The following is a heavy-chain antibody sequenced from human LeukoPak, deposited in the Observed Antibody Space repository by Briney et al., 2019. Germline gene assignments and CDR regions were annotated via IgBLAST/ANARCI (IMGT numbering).Heavy chain of an antibody. CDR2: IYSGGST. CDR3: ARVVGAIKVSLFDAFDI. CDR1: GFTFSSYA. V-gene: IGHV3-53*05. Sequence: GGSLRLSCAASGFTFSSYAMHWVRQAPGKGLEWVSIIYSGGSTYYADSVKGRFAISRDNSKNTLYLQMNSLRSEDTAVYYCARVVGAIKVSLFDAFDIWGQGTMVTVSS. D-gene: IGHD1-26*01. J-gene: IGHJ3*02.